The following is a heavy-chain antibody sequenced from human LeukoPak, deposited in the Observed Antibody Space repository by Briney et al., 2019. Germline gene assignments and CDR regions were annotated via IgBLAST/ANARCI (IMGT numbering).Heavy chain of an antibody. D-gene: IGHD6-19*01. CDR1: GFTFSSYG. CDR2: ISYDGSNK. J-gene: IGHJ4*02. Sequence: PGRSLRLSCAASGFTFSSYGMHWVRQAPGKGLEWVAVISYDGSNKYYADSVKGRFTISRDNSKNTLYLQMNSLRAEDTAVYYCARDAPGGLGYSSGWRYWGQGTLVTVSS. CDR3: ARDAPGGLGYSSGWRY. V-gene: IGHV3-30*03.